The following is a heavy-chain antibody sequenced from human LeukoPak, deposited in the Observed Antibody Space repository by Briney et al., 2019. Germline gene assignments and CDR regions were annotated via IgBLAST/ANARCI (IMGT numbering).Heavy chain of an antibody. Sequence: GGSLRLSCAASGFTFMTYWMSWVRQAPGKGLEWVANIKQDVSEKYYVDSVKGRFTISRDNAKNSLYLQMNSLRVEDTAIYYCAKVAHYYYGSESYYFFEHWGQGTPVTASS. CDR2: IKQDVSEK. CDR3: AKVAHYYYGSESYYFFEH. V-gene: IGHV3-7*01. D-gene: IGHD3-10*01. CDR1: GFTFMTYW. J-gene: IGHJ4*02.